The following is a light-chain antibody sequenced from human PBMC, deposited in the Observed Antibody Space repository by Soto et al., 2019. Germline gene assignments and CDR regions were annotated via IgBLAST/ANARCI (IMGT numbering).Light chain of an antibody. J-gene: IGKJ5*01. Sequence: AIQLTQSPSSLSASVGDRVTITCRASHDIRGALAWYQQKPGKDPKILIYDVSSLQSGVPSRFSGSSSGTEFTLTISGLQPEDFATYYCEQFNRSPIIFGQGTRVDSK. V-gene: IGKV1-13*02. CDR3: EQFNRSPII. CDR1: HDIRGA. CDR2: DVS.